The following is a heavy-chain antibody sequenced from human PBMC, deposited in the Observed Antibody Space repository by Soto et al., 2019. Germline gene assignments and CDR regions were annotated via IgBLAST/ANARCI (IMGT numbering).Heavy chain of an antibody. CDR1: GFSFSNSS. V-gene: IGHV3-23*01. Sequence: GGSLRLSCAASGFSFSNSSMSWVRQAPRKGLEWVSSVSPSGVCIYYADSVKGRFSISRDNSKSTLYLQMNSLRAEDTAVYYWARAXLSISCHDY. D-gene: IGHD1-20*01. CDR2: VSPSGVCI. J-gene: IGHJ4*01. CDR3: ARAXLSISCHDY.